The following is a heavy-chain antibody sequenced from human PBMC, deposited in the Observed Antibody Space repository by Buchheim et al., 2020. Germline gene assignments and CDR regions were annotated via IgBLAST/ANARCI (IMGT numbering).Heavy chain of an antibody. CDR2: ISSSSSYI. CDR1: GFTFSSYS. D-gene: IGHD1-26*01. V-gene: IGHV3-21*01. CDR3: ARDQGATTQNSDY. Sequence: EVQLVESGGGLVKPGGSLRLSCAASGFTFSSYSMNWVRQAPGKGLEWVSSISSSSSYIYYADSVKGRFTISRDNAKNSLYLQMNSLRAEDTAVYYCARDQGATTQNSDYWGQGTLVTVSS. J-gene: IGHJ4*02.